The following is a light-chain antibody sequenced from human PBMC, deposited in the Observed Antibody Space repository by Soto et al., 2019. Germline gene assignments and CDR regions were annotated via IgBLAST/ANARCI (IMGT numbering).Light chain of an antibody. CDR3: QQHESNPRT. CDR1: QSISSR. J-gene: IGKJ1*01. Sequence: DIQMTQSPSTLSASVGDRVTNTCRASQSISSRLAWYQHKLGKSPKLLIYDASSLESGVPSRFSGSGSGTEFTLTISSLQTDDSATYYCQQHESNPRTFGQGTKVDIK. V-gene: IGKV1-5*01. CDR2: DAS.